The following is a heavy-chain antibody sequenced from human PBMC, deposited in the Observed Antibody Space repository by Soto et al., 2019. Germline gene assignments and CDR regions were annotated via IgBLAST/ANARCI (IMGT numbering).Heavy chain of an antibody. CDR2: INHSGST. V-gene: IGHV4-34*01. Sequence: SETLSLTCAVYGGSFSGYYWSWIRQPPGKGLEWIGEINHSGSTNYNPSLKSRVTISVDTSKNQFSLKLSSVTAADTAVYYCAREYYDILTGYYNNYWGQGTLVTVSS. J-gene: IGHJ4*02. CDR1: GGSFSGYY. D-gene: IGHD3-9*01. CDR3: AREYYDILTGYYNNY.